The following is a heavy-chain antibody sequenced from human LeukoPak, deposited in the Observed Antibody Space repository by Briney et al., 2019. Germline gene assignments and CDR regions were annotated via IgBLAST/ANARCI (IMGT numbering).Heavy chain of an antibody. J-gene: IGHJ4*02. CDR1: GFTFNSYA. D-gene: IGHD2-15*01. CDR2: ISGSGVDT. Sequence: AGGSLRLSCAASGFTFNSYAMSWVRQAPGKGLEWVSTISGSGVDTYFADSVRGRFTISRDVSRDTLFLQMNSLRAEDTAVYYCAKSRIVDHRGYFDYWGQGTLVTVSS. CDR3: AKSRIVDHRGYFDY. V-gene: IGHV3-23*01.